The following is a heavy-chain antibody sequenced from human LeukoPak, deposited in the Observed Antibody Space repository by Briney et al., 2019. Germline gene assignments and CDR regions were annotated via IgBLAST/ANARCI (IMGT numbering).Heavy chain of an antibody. V-gene: IGHV1-18*01. CDR1: GYTFTSYG. CDR3: ARVGEVGYCSGGSCYLFDY. Sequence: ASVKVSCKASGYTFTSYGISWVRQAPGQGLEWMGWISAYNGNTNYAQKLQGRVTMTTDTSTSTAYVELRSLRSDDTAVYYCARVGEVGYCSGGSCYLFDYWGQGTLVTVSS. D-gene: IGHD2-15*01. CDR2: ISAYNGNT. J-gene: IGHJ4*02.